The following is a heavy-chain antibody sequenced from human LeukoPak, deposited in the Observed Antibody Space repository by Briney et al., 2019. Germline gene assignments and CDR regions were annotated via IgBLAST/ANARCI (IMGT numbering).Heavy chain of an antibody. CDR3: ARGRGMYYDFWSGYYHWFDP. J-gene: IGHJ5*02. CDR2: MNPNSGNT. Sequence: ASVKVSCRASGYTFTSYDINWVRQAAGQELEWMGWMNPNSGNTGCAQKFQGRVTMTRNTSISTAYMELSSLRSEDTAVYYCARGRGMYYDFWSGYYHWFDPWGQGTLVTVSS. CDR1: GYTFTSYD. D-gene: IGHD3-3*01. V-gene: IGHV1-8*01.